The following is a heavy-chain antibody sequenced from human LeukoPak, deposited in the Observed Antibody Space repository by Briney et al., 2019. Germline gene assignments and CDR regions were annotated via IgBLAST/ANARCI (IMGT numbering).Heavy chain of an antibody. CDR3: AKDGRVEQQLYYFDY. CDR1: GFTFSSNA. J-gene: IGHJ4*02. Sequence: GGSLRLSCAASGFTFSSNAMSWVRQAPGKGLEWVSAISGSGGSTYYADSVKGRFTISRDNSKNTLHLQMNSLRAEDTAVYYCAKDGRVEQQLYYFDYWGQGALVTVSS. V-gene: IGHV3-23*01. D-gene: IGHD6-13*01. CDR2: ISGSGGST.